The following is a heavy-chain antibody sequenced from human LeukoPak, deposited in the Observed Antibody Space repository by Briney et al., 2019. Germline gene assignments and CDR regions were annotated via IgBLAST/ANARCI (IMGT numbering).Heavy chain of an antibody. CDR2: IYSSGST. CDR1: GGSISSYY. D-gene: IGHD6-6*01. V-gene: IGHV4-4*07. CDR3: ARDSTSSSAYYYYMDV. J-gene: IGHJ6*03. Sequence: SETLSLTCTVSGGSISSYYWSWIRQPAGKGLEWIGRIYSSGSTNYNPSLKSRVTMSVATSKNQFSLNLSSVTAADTAVYYCARDSTSSSAYYYYMDVWGKGTTVTVSS.